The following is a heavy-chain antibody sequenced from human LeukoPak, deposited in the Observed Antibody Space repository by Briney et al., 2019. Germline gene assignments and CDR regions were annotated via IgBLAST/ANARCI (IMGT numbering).Heavy chain of an antibody. CDR2: ISSGSSYI. D-gene: IGHD1-1*01. V-gene: IGHV3-21*06. CDR3: ARSKGGAQREYGMDV. Sequence: PGGSLRLSCAASGFTFKNYDMNWVRQAPGKGLEWVSSISSGSSYIDYADSLQGRFTISRDNAKNSVYLQMNSLRAEDTAVYYCARSKGGAQREYGMDVWGQGTTVTVSS. J-gene: IGHJ6*02. CDR1: GFTFKNYD.